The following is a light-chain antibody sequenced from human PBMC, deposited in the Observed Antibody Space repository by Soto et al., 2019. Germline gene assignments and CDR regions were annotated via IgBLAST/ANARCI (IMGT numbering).Light chain of an antibody. Sequence: EIVLSQSPGTLSLSPGERATLSCRTSQSSSSLAWYQHKAGQAPRLLIYDASNRATGIPARFSGSGSGTDFTLTISSLEPEDFAVYYCQQRSNPWTFGQGTKVDIK. CDR1: QSSSS. V-gene: IGKV3-11*01. J-gene: IGKJ1*01. CDR2: DAS. CDR3: QQRSNPWT.